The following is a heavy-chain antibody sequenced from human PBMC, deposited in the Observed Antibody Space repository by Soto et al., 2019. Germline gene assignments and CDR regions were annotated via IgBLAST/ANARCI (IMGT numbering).Heavy chain of an antibody. CDR2: IYPGDSDT. V-gene: IGHV5-51*01. CDR3: ARQEGATVLFYYGMDV. CDR1: GYNFTNYW. Sequence: VESLNISCKVSGYNFTNYWIVWVLQMPGKGLEWMGIIYPGDSDTRYSPSFQGQVTISADKSIGAAYLQWNSLKASDTAMYFCARQEGATVLFYYGMDVWGQGTTVTVSS. D-gene: IGHD1-26*01. J-gene: IGHJ6*01.